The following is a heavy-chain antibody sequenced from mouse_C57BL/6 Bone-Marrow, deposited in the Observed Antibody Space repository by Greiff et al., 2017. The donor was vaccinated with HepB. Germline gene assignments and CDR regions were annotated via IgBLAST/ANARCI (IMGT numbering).Heavy chain of an antibody. Sequence: VQLQQSGAELVRPGASVKLSCTASGFNIKDDYMHWVKQRPEQGLEWIGWIDPENGDTEYASKFQGKATITADTSSNTAYLQLSSLTSEDTAVYYCATWGYNYYAMDYGGQGTSVTVSA. CDR1: GFNIKDDY. V-gene: IGHV14-4*01. D-gene: IGHD2-2*01. J-gene: IGHJ4*01. CDR3: ATWGYNYYAMDY. CDR2: IDPENGDT.